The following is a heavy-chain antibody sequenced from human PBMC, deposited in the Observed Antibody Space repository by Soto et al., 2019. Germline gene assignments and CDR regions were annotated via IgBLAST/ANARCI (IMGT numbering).Heavy chain of an antibody. D-gene: IGHD2-21*02. CDR3: ARDRGYTAFLGCFDY. CDR1: GFTFTTYT. Sequence: QVQLVESGGGVVHPGRSLRLSCAASGFTFTTYTMYWVRQAPGKGLEWLALISFDGNNQYFADSVKGRFTISRDNSENSLHLQMNSLRDEDTAVYYCARDRGYTAFLGCFDYWGQGTRVIVSS. J-gene: IGHJ4*02. CDR2: ISFDGNNQ. V-gene: IGHV3-30-3*01.